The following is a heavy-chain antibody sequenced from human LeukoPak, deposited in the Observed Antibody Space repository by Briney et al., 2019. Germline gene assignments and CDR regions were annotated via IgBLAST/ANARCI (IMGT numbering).Heavy chain of an antibody. CDR1: GFTFSSYA. CDR3: ARDEGEGYANH. J-gene: IGHJ1*01. V-gene: IGHV3-30-3*01. CDR2: ISYDGSNK. D-gene: IGHD3-10*01. Sequence: GRSLRLSCAATGFTFSSYAMHWVRQAPGKGLEWVAVISYDGSNKYYADSVKGRFTISRDNSKNTLYLQMNSLRAEDTAVYFCARDEGEGYANHWGQGTLVTVSS.